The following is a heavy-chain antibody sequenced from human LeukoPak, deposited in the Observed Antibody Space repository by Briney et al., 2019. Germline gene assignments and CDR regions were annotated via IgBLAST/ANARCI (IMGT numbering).Heavy chain of an antibody. CDR2: ISYDGANK. Sequence: GTSLRLSCAASGFTFSSYAMHWVRQAPGKGLELLAVISYDGANKYYADSVKGRFTISRDNSKNTLYLQMNSLRGEDTAVYYCARDSSGSWPNWFDPWGQGTLATVSS. J-gene: IGHJ5*02. CDR1: GFTFSSYA. D-gene: IGHD6-13*01. CDR3: ARDSSGSWPNWFDP. V-gene: IGHV3-30-3*01.